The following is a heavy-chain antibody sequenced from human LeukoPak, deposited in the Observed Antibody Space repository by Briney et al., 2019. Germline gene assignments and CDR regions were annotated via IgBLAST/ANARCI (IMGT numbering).Heavy chain of an antibody. CDR3: ASQGFGTLLDY. D-gene: IGHD3/OR15-3a*01. CDR1: GGSFSGYY. CDR2: INHSGST. V-gene: IGHV4-34*01. Sequence: PSETLSLTCAVYGGSFSGYYWSWIRQPPGKGLEWIGEINHSGSTNYNPSLKSRVTISVDTSKNQFSLKLSSVTAADTAVYYCASQGFGTLLDYWGQGTLVTVSS. J-gene: IGHJ4*02.